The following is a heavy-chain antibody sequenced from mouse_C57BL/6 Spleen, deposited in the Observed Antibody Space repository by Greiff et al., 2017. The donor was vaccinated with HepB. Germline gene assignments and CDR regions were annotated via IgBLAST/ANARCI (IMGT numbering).Heavy chain of an antibody. CDR2: IDPENGDT. V-gene: IGHV14-4*01. CDR1: GFNIKDDY. CDR3: TTTGTGYVDV. Sequence: EVQLQQSGAELVRPGASVKLSCTASGFNIKDDYMHWVKQRPEQGLEWIGWIDPENGDTEYASKFQGKATITADTSSNTAYLQISSLTSGDTAVEYCTTTGTGYVDVWGTGTTVTVSS. J-gene: IGHJ1*03. D-gene: IGHD4-1*01.